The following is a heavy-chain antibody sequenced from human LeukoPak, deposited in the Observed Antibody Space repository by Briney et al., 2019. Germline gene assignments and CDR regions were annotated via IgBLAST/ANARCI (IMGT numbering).Heavy chain of an antibody. J-gene: IGHJ4*02. Sequence: GGSLRLSCAASGFDVNSNYDNWVRQAPGKGLEWVSVIYSDGRTYYADSVKGRFTIPRDISKNTLFLQMTSLRAEDTAVYYCAKLEGCYGEGYFDYWGQGTLVTVSS. CDR2: IYSDGRT. V-gene: IGHV3-53*01. CDR3: AKLEGCYGEGYFDY. D-gene: IGHD2-15*01. CDR1: GFDVNSNY.